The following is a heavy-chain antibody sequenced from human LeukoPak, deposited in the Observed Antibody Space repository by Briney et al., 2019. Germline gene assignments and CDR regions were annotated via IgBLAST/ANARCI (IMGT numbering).Heavy chain of an antibody. CDR3: ARGGAPGGDPDAFDI. CDR1: GYTFTSYY. J-gene: IGHJ3*02. D-gene: IGHD4-17*01. Sequence: GASVKVSCKASGYTFTSYYMHWVRQAPGQGLEWMGIINPSGGSTSYAQKFQGRVTMTRDTFTSTVYMELSSLRSEDTAVYYCARGGAPGGDPDAFDIWGQGTMVTVSS. V-gene: IGHV1-46*01. CDR2: INPSGGST.